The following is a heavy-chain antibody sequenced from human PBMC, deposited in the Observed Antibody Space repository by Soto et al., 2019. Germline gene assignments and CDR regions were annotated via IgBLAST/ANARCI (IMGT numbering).Heavy chain of an antibody. CDR1: GGSIIDYY. Sequence: PSETLSLTCTVSGGSIIDYYCILIRQPPWKGLEWIVLIHDSGTTNYNPSLKSRVTFSLDTSKNQFSLQLNSVIAADTAVYYCARGGASSKWLDAWGQGTLVTVSS. CDR2: IHDSGTT. CDR3: ARGGASSKWLDA. D-gene: IGHD3-10*01. V-gene: IGHV4-59*01. J-gene: IGHJ5*02.